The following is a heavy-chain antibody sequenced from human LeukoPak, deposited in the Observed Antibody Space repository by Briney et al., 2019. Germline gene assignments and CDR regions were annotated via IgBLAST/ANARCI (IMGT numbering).Heavy chain of an antibody. Sequence: GGSLRLSCAAPGFTFSSYWMSWVHQAPGKGLEWVANIKQDGSEKYYVDSVKGRFTISRDNAKNSLYLQMNSLRAEDTAVYYCARRYFDYWGQGTLVTVSS. CDR2: IKQDGSEK. V-gene: IGHV3-7*01. CDR1: GFTFSSYW. CDR3: ARRYFDY. J-gene: IGHJ4*02.